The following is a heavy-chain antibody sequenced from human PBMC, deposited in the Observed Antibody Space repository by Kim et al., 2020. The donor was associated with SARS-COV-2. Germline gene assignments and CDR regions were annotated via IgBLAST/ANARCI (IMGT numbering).Heavy chain of an antibody. Sequence: SVKVSCKASGGTFSSYAISWVRQAPGQGLEWMGRIIPIFGIANYAQKFQGRVTITADKSTSTAYMELSSLRSDDTAVYYCAREDPPTLTMVRGVYYFDDWGQGTLVTVSS. D-gene: IGHD3-10*01. CDR1: GGTFSSYA. CDR3: AREDPPTLTMVRGVYYFDD. J-gene: IGHJ4*02. CDR2: IIPIFGIA. V-gene: IGHV1-69*04.